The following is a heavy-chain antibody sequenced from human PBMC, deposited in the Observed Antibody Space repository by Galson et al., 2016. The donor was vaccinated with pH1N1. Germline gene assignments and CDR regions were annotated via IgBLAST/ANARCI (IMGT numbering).Heavy chain of an antibody. CDR3: ARGWNLDALDI. D-gene: IGHD1-1*01. Sequence: LSLTCTVSGGSISSRYWSWIRQPAGKGLEWIGRVYTSGRTDSNPSLKSRVTMSMDTSNSQFSMILNSVTAADTAVYYCARGWNLDALDIWGQGTMVTVSS. J-gene: IGHJ3*02. CDR2: VYTSGRT. V-gene: IGHV4-4*07. CDR1: GGSISSRY.